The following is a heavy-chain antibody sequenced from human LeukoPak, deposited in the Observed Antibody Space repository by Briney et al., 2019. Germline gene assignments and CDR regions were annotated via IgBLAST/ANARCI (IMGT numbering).Heavy chain of an antibody. CDR3: AKDVVVVAATHLQH. V-gene: IGHV3-23*01. Sequence: GGSLRLSCAASGFTFSSYEMKWARQTPRKRQESASAISGSGGSTYYADPVKGRFTISRDNSKNTLYLQMNSLRAEDTAVYYCAKDVVVVAATHLQHWGQGTLVTVSS. J-gene: IGHJ1*01. D-gene: IGHD2-15*01. CDR2: ISGSGGST. CDR1: GFTFSSYE.